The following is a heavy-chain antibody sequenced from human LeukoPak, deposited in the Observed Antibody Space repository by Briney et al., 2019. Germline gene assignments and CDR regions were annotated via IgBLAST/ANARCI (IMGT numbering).Heavy chain of an antibody. CDR1: GFTFSTYW. V-gene: IGHV3-7*01. CDR3: AREGIPYSGDH. CDR2: IKGDGSEI. D-gene: IGHD4-11*01. Sequence: GGSLRLSCAASGFTFSTYWMRWARQTPGKGLEWVANIKGDGSEINYVDSVKGRFTISRDNAKNSLSLQMSSLTADDTGVYYCAREGIPYSGDHWGQGTLVSVSS. J-gene: IGHJ4*02.